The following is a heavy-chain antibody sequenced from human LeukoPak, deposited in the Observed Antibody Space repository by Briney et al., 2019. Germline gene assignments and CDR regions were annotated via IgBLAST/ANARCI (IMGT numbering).Heavy chain of an antibody. V-gene: IGHV4-59*12. CDR3: ARFSFSPYYFDS. CDR1: GGSISSYY. D-gene: IGHD3-3*01. CDR2: IYYSGST. J-gene: IGHJ4*02. Sequence: SETLSLTCTVSGGSISSYYWSWIRQPPGKGLEWIGYIYYSGSTNYNPSLKSRVTISVDTSKNQFSLRLRSVTAADTAVYYCARFSFSPYYFDSWGQGTPVTVSS.